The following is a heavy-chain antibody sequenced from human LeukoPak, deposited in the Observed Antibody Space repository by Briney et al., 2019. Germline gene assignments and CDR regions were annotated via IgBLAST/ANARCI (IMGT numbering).Heavy chain of an antibody. CDR2: IYYSGST. V-gene: IGHV4-30-4*01. CDR1: GGSISSGDYY. D-gene: IGHD2-2*01. J-gene: IGHJ6*04. CDR3: ARERIVVQTSPSYGMDV. Sequence: PSETLSLTCTVSGGSISSGDYYWSWIRQPPGKGLEWIGYIYYSGSTYYNPSLKSRVTISVDTSKNQFSLKLSSVTAADTAVYYCARERIVVQTSPSYGMDVWGKGTTVTVSS.